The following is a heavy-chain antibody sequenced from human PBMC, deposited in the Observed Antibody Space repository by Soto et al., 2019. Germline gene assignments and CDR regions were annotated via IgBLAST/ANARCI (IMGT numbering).Heavy chain of an antibody. V-gene: IGHV4-39*01. J-gene: IGHJ4*02. CDR1: GGSISSSSYY. Sequence: SETLSLTCTVSGGSISSSSYYWGWIRQPPGKGLEWIGNIYYSGSTYYNPSLKSRVTISVDTSKNQFSLKLSSVTAADTAVYYCARVVLVGDSGYEGYFDYWGQGTLVTVSS. CDR2: IYYSGST. D-gene: IGHD5-12*01. CDR3: ARVVLVGDSGYEGYFDY.